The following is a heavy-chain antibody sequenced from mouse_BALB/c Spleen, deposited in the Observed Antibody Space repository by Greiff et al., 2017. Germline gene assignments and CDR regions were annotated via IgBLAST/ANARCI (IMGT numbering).Heavy chain of an antibody. CDR2: IRNKANGYTT. CDR3: ARESRYYYAMDD. J-gene: IGHJ4*01. CDR1: GFTFTAYY. Sequence: EVKLVESGGGLVQPGGSLRLSCATSGFTFTAYYMSWVRQPPGKALEWLGFIRNKANGYTTEYSSSVKGRFTISRDNSQSILYLQMNTLRAEDSATDYCARESRYYYAMDDWGQGASVTVSS. D-gene: IGHD1-1*01. V-gene: IGHV7-3*02.